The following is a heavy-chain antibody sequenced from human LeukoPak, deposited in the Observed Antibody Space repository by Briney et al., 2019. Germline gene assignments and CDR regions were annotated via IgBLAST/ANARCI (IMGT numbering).Heavy chain of an antibody. CDR3: ATETNGRHYGY. CDR1: GLTFSTSG. Sequence: PGGSLRLSXTASGLTFSTSGFNWVRQAPGKGLEWVASIGPTGSDRYHADSIKGRFTISRDNANNFLYLRMNSLRAEDTAVYYCATETNGRHYGYWGQGTLLTVSS. V-gene: IGHV3-21*06. D-gene: IGHD1-14*01. CDR2: IGPTGSDR. J-gene: IGHJ4*02.